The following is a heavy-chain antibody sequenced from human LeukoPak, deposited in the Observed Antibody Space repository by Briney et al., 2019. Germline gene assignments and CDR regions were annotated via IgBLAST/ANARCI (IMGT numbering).Heavy chain of an antibody. CDR1: GFTFSKFW. CDR2: IKEDGSTK. CDR3: ATSDDSAATY. D-gene: IGHD6-25*01. Sequence: GGSLRLSCAASGFTFSKFWMSWVRQAPGKGLEWVANIKEDGSTKHYVDSVKGRFTISRDNAKNSLSLQMNYLRVEDTAVYYSATSDDSAATYWGQGTLVTVSS. V-gene: IGHV3-7*01. J-gene: IGHJ4*02.